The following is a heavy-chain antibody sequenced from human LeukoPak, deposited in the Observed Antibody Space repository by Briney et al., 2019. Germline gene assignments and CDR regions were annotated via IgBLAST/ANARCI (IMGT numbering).Heavy chain of an antibody. CDR3: VKGRISEDGLDF. V-gene: IGHV3-23*01. CDR2: ISSSGNT. D-gene: IGHD6-13*01. Sequence: GGSLRLSCAASGFTFSRSAMTWVRQTPGKGLDWVSSISSSGNTYYADSEKGRFTISRDNSKNMLYLQMNSLRAEDTAVYYCVKGRISEDGLDFWGQGTLVTVSS. CDR1: GFTFSRSA. J-gene: IGHJ4*02.